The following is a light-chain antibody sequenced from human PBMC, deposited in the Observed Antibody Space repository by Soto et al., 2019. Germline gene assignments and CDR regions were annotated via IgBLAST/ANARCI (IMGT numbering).Light chain of an antibody. CDR3: SLYTSSSTSV. CDR2: EVS. Sequence: QSALTQPPSVSGSPGQSVTISCTGTSSDVGSYNRVSWYQQPPGTAPKPMIYEVSNRPSGVPDRFSGSKSGNTASLTISGLQAEDEADYYCSLYTSSSTSVFGGGTKLTVL. V-gene: IGLV2-18*01. CDR1: SSDVGSYNR. J-gene: IGLJ3*02.